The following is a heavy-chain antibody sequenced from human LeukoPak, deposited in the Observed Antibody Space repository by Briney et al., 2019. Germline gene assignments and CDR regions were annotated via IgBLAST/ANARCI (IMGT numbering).Heavy chain of an antibody. CDR3: ARDSSGWYGGAPYNWFDP. D-gene: IGHD6-19*01. V-gene: IGHV4-61*02. CDR1: GGSISSGSYY. CDR2: IYTSGST. Sequence: SQTLSLTCTVSGGSISSGSYYWSWIRQPAGKGLEWIGRIYTSGSTNYNPSLKSRVTISVDTSKNQFSLKLSSVTAADTAVYYCARDSSGWYGGAPYNWFDPWGQGTLVTVSS. J-gene: IGHJ5*02.